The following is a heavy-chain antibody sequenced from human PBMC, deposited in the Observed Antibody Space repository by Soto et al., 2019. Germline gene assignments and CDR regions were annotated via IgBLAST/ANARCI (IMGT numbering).Heavy chain of an antibody. CDR3: AKDRGGSGAFDI. CDR2: ISPAGSSI. J-gene: IGHJ3*02. V-gene: IGHV3-48*01. D-gene: IGHD3-10*01. Sequence: EGQLVEFGGGLVKPGGSLRLSCAASGFSFSIYSYNWVRQAPGKGLEWLSYISPAGSSIYYADSVKGRFTISGDSARDSVYLQMNSLRAEDTGIYYCAKDRGGSGAFDIWGQGTMVTVSS. CDR1: GFSFSIYS.